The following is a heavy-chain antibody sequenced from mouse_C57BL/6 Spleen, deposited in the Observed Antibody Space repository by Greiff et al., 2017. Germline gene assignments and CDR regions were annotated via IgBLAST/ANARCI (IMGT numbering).Heavy chain of an antibody. CDR2: INPNNGGT. V-gene: IGHV1-26*01. CDR3: AKPHYYGSSYPLAMDY. D-gene: IGHD1-1*01. Sequence: VQLQQSGPELVKPGASVKISCKASGYTFTDYYMNWVKQSHGKSLEWIGDINPNNGGTSYNQKFKGKATLTVDKSSSTAYMELRSLTSEDSAVYYCAKPHYYGSSYPLAMDYWGQGTSVTVSS. CDR1: GYTFTDYY. J-gene: IGHJ4*01.